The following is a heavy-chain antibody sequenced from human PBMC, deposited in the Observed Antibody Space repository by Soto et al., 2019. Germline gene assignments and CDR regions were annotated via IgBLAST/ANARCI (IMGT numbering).Heavy chain of an antibody. CDR2: IKQDGSEK. CDR1: GFTFSNYW. D-gene: IGHD6-6*01. Sequence: EVQLVESGGGLVQPGGSLRLSCAASGFTFSNYWMSWVRQAPGRGLEWVANIKQDGSEKYYVDSVKGRFTISRDNAKNSLYLQMNSLRAEDTAVYYCTRGLASGDYWGQGTLITVSS. CDR3: TRGLASGDY. V-gene: IGHV3-7*05. J-gene: IGHJ4*02.